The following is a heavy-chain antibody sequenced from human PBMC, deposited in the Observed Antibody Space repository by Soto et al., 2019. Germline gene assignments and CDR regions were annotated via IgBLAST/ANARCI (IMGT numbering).Heavy chain of an antibody. D-gene: IGHD6-19*01. CDR1: GGTFSSYA. CDR3: VTVAGTPNIYGMDV. J-gene: IGHJ6*02. CDR2: IIPIFGTA. Sequence: GASVKVSCKASGGTFSSYAISWVRQAPGQGLEWMGGIIPIFGTANYAQKFQGRVTITADESTSTAYMELSSLRSEDTAVYYCVTVAGTPNIYGMDVWGQGTTVTVSS. V-gene: IGHV1-69*13.